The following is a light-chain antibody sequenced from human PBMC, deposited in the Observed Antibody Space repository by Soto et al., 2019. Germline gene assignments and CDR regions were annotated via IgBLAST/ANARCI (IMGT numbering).Light chain of an antibody. CDR3: QSYDSSLSAWKV. J-gene: IGLJ3*02. Sequence: QSVLTQPPSVSGAPGQRVSISCTGTNTNIGAGYDVNWYQLLPGTAPKLLIYANINRPSGVPDRFSGSKSGASAILVITGLQAEDGADYYCQSYDSSLSAWKVFGGGTKLTVL. V-gene: IGLV1-40*01. CDR2: ANI. CDR1: NTNIGAGYD.